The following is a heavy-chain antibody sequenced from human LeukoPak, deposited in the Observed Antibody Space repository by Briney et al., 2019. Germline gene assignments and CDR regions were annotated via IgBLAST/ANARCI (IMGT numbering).Heavy chain of an antibody. V-gene: IGHV3-21*01. J-gene: IGHJ4*02. CDR1: GFTFSSYS. D-gene: IGHD1-26*01. Sequence: PGGSLRLSCAASGFTFSSYSMNWVRQAPGKGLEWVSSISSSSSYIYYADSVKGRFTISRDNAKNSLYLQMNSLRAEDTAVYYCARIKVGATGIDYWGQGTLVTVSS. CDR2: ISSSSSYI. CDR3: ARIKVGATGIDY.